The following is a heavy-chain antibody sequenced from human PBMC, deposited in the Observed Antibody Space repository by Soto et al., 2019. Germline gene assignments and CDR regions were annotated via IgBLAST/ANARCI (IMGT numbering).Heavy chain of an antibody. V-gene: IGHV4-59*01. D-gene: IGHD3-22*01. CDR3: ARYYYDNSGYYYDY. CDR1: GGSISSYY. J-gene: IGHJ4*02. CDR2: IYYSGST. Sequence: SETLSLTCTVSGGSISSYYWSWIRQPPGKGLEWIGYIYYSGSTNYNPSLKSRVTISVDTSKNQFSLKLSSVTAADTAVYYCARYYYDNSGYYYDYWGQGTLVTVS.